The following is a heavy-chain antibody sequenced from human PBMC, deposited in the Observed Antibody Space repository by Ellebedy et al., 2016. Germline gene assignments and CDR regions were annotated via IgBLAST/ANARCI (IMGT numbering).Heavy chain of an antibody. Sequence: GGSLRLSCAASGFTFSSHWMSWIRQAPGKGMEWLANIKQDGSEKYYLDSVKGRFTISRDNAKNSLFLQLNSLRAEDTAMYYCARDAGYCSAGSCYDCWGQGTLVTVSS. CDR3: ARDAGYCSAGSCYDC. CDR1: GFTFSSHW. D-gene: IGHD2-15*01. J-gene: IGHJ4*02. V-gene: IGHV3-7*03. CDR2: IKQDGSEK.